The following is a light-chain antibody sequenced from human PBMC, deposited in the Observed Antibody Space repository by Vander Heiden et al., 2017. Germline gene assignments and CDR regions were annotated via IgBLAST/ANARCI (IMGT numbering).Light chain of an antibody. V-gene: IGKV1-5*03. J-gene: IGKJ2*03. CDR3: QQYESSSPYS. CDR2: RAS. Sequence: DIQMTQSPSTLSASVGDRVTITCRASQSISSWLAWYQQKAGKAPKLLMYRASILESGVPSRFTGSGSGTEFTLTISSLQPDDFATYYCQQYESSSPYSFGQRTKLELK. CDR1: QSISSW.